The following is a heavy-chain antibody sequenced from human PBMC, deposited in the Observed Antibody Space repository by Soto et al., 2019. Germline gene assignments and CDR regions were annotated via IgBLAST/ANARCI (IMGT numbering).Heavy chain of an antibody. Sequence: QVQLVESGGGVVQPGRSLRLSCAASGFTFSDYGMHWVRQAPGKGLEWVALISYHGSNEHYADSVKGRFTISRDNSKNPLYLQMNSLRAEDTAVYYCAKDPGYRSPSSAGRLGMDVWGQGTTVTVSS. V-gene: IGHV3-30*18. J-gene: IGHJ6*02. CDR2: ISYHGSNE. D-gene: IGHD6-13*01. CDR3: AKDPGYRSPSSAGRLGMDV. CDR1: GFTFSDYG.